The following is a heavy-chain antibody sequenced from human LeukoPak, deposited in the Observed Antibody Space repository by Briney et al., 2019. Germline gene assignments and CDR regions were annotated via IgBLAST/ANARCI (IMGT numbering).Heavy chain of an antibody. D-gene: IGHD1-26*01. Sequence: PSETLSLTCTVSGYSISSGYYWGWIRQPPGKGLEWIGSIYHSGSTYYNPSLKSRVTISVDTSKNQFSLKLSSVTAADTAVYYCARGGIVGATTLDYWGQGTLVTVSS. V-gene: IGHV4-38-2*02. J-gene: IGHJ4*02. CDR1: GYSISSGYY. CDR3: ARGGIVGATTLDY. CDR2: IYHSGST.